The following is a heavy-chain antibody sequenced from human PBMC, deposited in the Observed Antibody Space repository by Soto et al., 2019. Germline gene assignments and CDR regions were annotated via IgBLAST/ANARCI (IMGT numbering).Heavy chain of an antibody. J-gene: IGHJ4*02. CDR3: AKGGGDYVSGSYPFWY. D-gene: IGHD3-10*01. CDR2: ISSSGGST. V-gene: IGHV3-23*01. Sequence: EVQLLESGGGLVQPGGSLRLSCAASGFTFSSYAMSWVRQAPGKGLEWVSGISSSGGSTYYADSVKGRFTISRDNSQNTRNLQMNSLRAEDTAVYYCAKGGGDYVSGSYPFWYWGQGTLVTVSS. CDR1: GFTFSSYA.